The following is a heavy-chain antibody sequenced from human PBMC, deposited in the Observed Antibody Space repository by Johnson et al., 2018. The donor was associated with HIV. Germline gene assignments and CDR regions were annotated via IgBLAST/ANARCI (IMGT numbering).Heavy chain of an antibody. CDR1: GFTFSSYA. CDR2: ISYDGSNK. D-gene: IGHD4-17*01. V-gene: IGHV3-30-3*01. Sequence: QVQLVESGGGLVQPGGSLRLSCAACGFTFSSYAMHWVRQAPGKGLEWVAVISYDGSNKYYADSVKGRFTISRDNSKNTLYLQMNSLRAEDTAVYYCARVRPNPTVTTRGAAFDIWGQGTMVTVSS. J-gene: IGHJ3*02. CDR3: ARVRPNPTVTTRGAAFDI.